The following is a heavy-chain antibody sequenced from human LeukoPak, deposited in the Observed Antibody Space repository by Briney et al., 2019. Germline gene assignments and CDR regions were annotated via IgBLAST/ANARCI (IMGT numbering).Heavy chain of an antibody. J-gene: IGHJ3*01. CDR2: IYHSGST. Sequence: TSETLSLTCTVSGDSISTSYYWGWIRQPPGKGLEWIGSIYHSGSTYYSPSLKSRVTISVDTSKNQLSLKLNSVTAADTAVYYCGRTRGGRDAFDVWGQGTMVTVSS. CDR3: GRTRGGRDAFDV. D-gene: IGHD2-15*01. V-gene: IGHV4-38-2*02. CDR1: GDSISTSYY.